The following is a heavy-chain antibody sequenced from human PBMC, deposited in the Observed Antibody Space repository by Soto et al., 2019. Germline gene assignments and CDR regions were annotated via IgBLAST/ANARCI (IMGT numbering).Heavy chain of an antibody. V-gene: IGHV3-48*02. CDR1: GFTLSSYS. CDR2: ISGSSSNI. D-gene: IGHD5-12*01. Sequence: GGSLRLSCAASGFTLSSYSMNWVRQAPGKGLEWVSYISGSSSNIYYADSVKGRLTISREKGKNSLYRQMNRLRDEERAGLYCGRGLDRYNYYFDSWGQATLVTVSS. J-gene: IGHJ4*02. CDR3: GRGLDRYNYYFDS.